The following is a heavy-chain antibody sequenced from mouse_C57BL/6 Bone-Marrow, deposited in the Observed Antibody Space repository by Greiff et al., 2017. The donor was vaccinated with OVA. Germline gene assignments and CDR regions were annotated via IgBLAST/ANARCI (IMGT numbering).Heavy chain of an antibody. CDR3: ARNYYAPGFDV. CDR2: IHPNSGST. J-gene: IGHJ1*03. D-gene: IGHD1-1*01. CDR1: GYTFTSYW. V-gene: IGHV1-64*01. Sequence: QVQLQQSGAELVKPGASVKLSCKASGYTFTSYWMHWVKQRPGQGLEWIGMIHPNSGSTNYNEKFKSKATLTVDKSSSTAYMQLSSLTSEDSAVYYCARNYYAPGFDVWGTGTTVTVSS.